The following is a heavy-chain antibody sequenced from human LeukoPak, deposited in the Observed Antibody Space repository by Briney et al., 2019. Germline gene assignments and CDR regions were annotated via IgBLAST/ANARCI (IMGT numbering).Heavy chain of an antibody. CDR1: GFSLNTYW. CDR2: VSSDGTST. CDR3: AKATTGTRNAFDI. J-gene: IGHJ3*02. V-gene: IGHV3-74*01. D-gene: IGHD1-1*01. Sequence: GGSLRLSCAASGFSLNTYWMHWVRQAPGKGLVWVSRVSSDGTSTNYADSVKGRFTISRDSAKNTLYLQMNSLRAEDTAVYYCAKATTGTRNAFDIWGQGTMVTVSS.